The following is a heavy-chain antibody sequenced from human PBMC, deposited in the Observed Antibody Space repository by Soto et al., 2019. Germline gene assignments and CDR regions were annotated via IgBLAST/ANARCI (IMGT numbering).Heavy chain of an antibody. J-gene: IGHJ5*02. CDR2: ISAYNGNT. V-gene: IGHV1-18*01. CDR3: ANCHLGYCSSTSCYGYKWFDP. Sequence: ASVKVSCKASGYTFTSYGISWVRQAPGQGLEWMGWISAYNGNTNYAQKLQGRVTMTTDTSTSTAYMELRSLRSDDTAVYYCANCHLGYCSSTSCYGYKWFDPWGQGTLVTVSS. D-gene: IGHD2-2*01. CDR1: GYTFTSYG.